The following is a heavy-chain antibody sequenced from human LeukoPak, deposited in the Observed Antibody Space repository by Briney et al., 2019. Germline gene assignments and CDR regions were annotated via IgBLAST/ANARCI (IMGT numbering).Heavy chain of an antibody. CDR3: AKDGPNYDILTGYYRGWFDP. V-gene: IGHV3-23*01. CDR2: ISGSGGST. CDR1: GFTFSSYA. Sequence: PGGSLRLSCAASGFTFSSYAMSWVRQAPGKGLEWVSAISGSGGSTYYADSVKGRFTIYRDNSKNTLYLQMNSLGAEDTAVYYCAKDGPNYDILTGYYRGWFDPWGQGTLVTVSS. D-gene: IGHD3-9*01. J-gene: IGHJ5*02.